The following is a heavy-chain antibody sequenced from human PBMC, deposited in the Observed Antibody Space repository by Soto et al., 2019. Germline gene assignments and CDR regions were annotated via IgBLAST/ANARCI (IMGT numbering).Heavy chain of an antibody. CDR2: IGTAGDI. CDR1: GFTFSSYD. V-gene: IGHV3-13*01. CDR3: ARDLGYYDSSGRRSAFDI. Sequence: GGPRLSCAASGFTFSSYDMHWVRQATGKGLEWVSAIGTAGDIYYADSVKGRFTISRDNAKNSLYLQMNSLRAEDTAVYYCARDLGYYDSSGRRSAFDIWGQGTMVTVSS. J-gene: IGHJ3*02. D-gene: IGHD3-22*01.